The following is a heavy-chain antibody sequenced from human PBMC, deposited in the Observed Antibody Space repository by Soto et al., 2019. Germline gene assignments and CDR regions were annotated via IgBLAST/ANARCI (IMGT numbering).Heavy chain of an antibody. J-gene: IGHJ4*02. CDR2: ISYDGSNK. D-gene: IGHD2-2*02. V-gene: IGHV3-30*18. CDR3: AKGCYTGIYSDFDY. Sequence: QVQLVESGGGVVQPGRSLRLSCAASGFTFSIYDMHWVRQAPGKGLEWVAVISYDGSNKYYRDSVKGRFTISRDNSKNTLFLQMNSLRTEDTAVYYCAKGCYTGIYSDFDYWGQGTLVTVSS. CDR1: GFTFSIYD.